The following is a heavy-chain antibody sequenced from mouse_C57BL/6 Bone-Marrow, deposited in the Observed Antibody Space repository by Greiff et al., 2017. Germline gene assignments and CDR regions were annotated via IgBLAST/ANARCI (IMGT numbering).Heavy chain of an antibody. CDR3: ARDYGSSTVFDY. Sequence: QVQLQQSGAELARPGASVKLSCKASGYTFTSYGISWVKQRTGQGLEWIGEIYPRSGNTYYNEKFKGKATLTADKSSSSAYMELRSLTSEDSAVYFCARDYGSSTVFDYWGQGTTLTVSS. V-gene: IGHV1-81*01. CDR1: GYTFTSYG. J-gene: IGHJ2*01. CDR2: IYPRSGNT. D-gene: IGHD1-1*01.